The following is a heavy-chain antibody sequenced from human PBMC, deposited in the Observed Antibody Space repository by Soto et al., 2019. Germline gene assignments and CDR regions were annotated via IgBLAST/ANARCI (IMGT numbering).Heavy chain of an antibody. CDR3: AKDISYGDYAFDY. J-gene: IGHJ4*02. CDR2: ISWNSGSI. D-gene: IGHD4-17*01. V-gene: IGHV3-9*01. Sequence: EVQLVESGGGLVQPGRSLRLSCAASGFTFDDYVMHWVRQAPGKGLEWVSGISWNSGSIGYADSVKGRFTISRDNAKNSLYLQMNSLRAEDTALYYCAKDISYGDYAFDYWGQGTLVTVSS. CDR1: GFTFDDYV.